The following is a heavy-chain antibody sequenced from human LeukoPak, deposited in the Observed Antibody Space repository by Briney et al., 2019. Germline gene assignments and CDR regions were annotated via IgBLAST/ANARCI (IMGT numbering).Heavy chain of an antibody. CDR3: ARTRLSLDAFDI. Sequence: ASVKVSCKASGYTFTGYYMHWVRQAPGQGLEWMGWINPNSGGTNYAQKFQGRVTMTRDTSISTAYMELSRLRSDDTAVYYCARTRLSLDAFDIRGQGTMVTVSS. J-gene: IGHJ3*02. CDR2: INPNSGGT. D-gene: IGHD1-1*01. CDR1: GYTFTGYY. V-gene: IGHV1-2*02.